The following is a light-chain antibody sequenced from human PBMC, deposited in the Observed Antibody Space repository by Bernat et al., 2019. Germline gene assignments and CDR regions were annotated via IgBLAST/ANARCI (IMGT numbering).Light chain of an antibody. J-gene: IGKJ1*01. CDR3: QQYISYST. V-gene: IGKV1-5*03. CDR1: QSVSTF. CDR2: TAC. Sequence: DIEITQSPSPLSASVGDRVTITCRARQSVSTFLAWYQHKPGKAPNLLIFTACTVESGVPSRFSGRGSGTEFTLTISSLQPEDSAIYYCQQYISYSTFGQGTKVEIK.